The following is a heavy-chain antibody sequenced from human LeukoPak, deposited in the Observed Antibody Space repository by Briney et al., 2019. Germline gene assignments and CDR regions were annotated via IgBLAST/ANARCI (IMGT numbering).Heavy chain of an antibody. V-gene: IGHV3-30-3*01. CDR2: ISYDGSNK. CDR3: ARDPXIVVVPAAIGYFQH. Sequence: GGSLRLSCAASGFXFSSYAMHXVXXAPGKXLEWVAVISYDGSNKYYADSVKGRFTISRDNSKNTLYLQMNSLRAEDTAVYYCARDPXIVVVPAAIGYFQHWGQGTLVTVSS. J-gene: IGHJ1*01. D-gene: IGHD2-2*01. CDR1: GFXFSSYA.